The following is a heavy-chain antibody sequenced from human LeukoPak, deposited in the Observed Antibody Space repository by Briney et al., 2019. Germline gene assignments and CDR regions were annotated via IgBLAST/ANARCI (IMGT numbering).Heavy chain of an antibody. J-gene: IGHJ6*03. V-gene: IGHV5-51*01. CDR2: IYPGDSDT. D-gene: IGHD4-11*01. CDR3: ARQMTTAKNYYYYMDV. CDR1: GYSFTSYW. Sequence: GESLKISCKGSGYSFTSYWIGWVRQMPGKGLEWMGIIYPGDSDTRYSLSFQGQVTISADKSISTAYLQWSSLKASDTAMYYCARQMTTAKNYYYYMDVWGKGTTVTVSS.